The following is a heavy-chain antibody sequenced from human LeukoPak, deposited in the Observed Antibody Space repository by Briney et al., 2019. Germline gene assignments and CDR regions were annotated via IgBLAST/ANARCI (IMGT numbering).Heavy chain of an antibody. D-gene: IGHD5-18*01. Sequence: GGSLRLSCAASGFTFSSYWMSWVRQAPGKGLEWVANIKQDGSEKYYVDSVKGRFTNSRDNAKNSLYLQMNSLRAEGTAVYYCARALLIPGIQLWFDYWGQGTLVTVSS. CDR2: IKQDGSEK. V-gene: IGHV3-7*01. CDR1: GFTFSSYW. J-gene: IGHJ5*01. CDR3: ARALLIPGIQLWFDY.